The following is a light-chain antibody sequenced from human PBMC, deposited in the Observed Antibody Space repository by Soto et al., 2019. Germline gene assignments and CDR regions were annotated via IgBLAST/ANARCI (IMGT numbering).Light chain of an antibody. V-gene: IGLV2-14*03. CDR1: SSDIGGYNY. Sequence: QSALTQPASVSGSPGQSITISCTGTSSDIGGYNYVSWYQQLPGKVPKLIIYDVSNRPSGVSDLFSGSKSGNAASLTISVLQAEDEADYYCSSYTSTSTLYVFGTGTKLTVL. CDR3: SSYTSTSTLYV. J-gene: IGLJ1*01. CDR2: DVS.